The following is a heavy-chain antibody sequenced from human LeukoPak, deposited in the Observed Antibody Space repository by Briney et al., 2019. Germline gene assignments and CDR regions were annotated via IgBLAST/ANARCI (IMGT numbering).Heavy chain of an antibody. CDR1: GYTFTSYG. CDR3: ASRRYYYDSSGSGGADWFDP. CDR2: ISAYNGNT. J-gene: IGHJ5*02. V-gene: IGHV1-18*01. Sequence: ASVKVSCKASGYTFTSYGISWVRQAPGQGLEWMGWISAYNGNTNYAQKLQGRVTMTTDTSTSTAYMELRSLRSDDTAVYYCASRRYYYDSSGSGGADWFDPSGQGTLVTVSS. D-gene: IGHD3-22*01.